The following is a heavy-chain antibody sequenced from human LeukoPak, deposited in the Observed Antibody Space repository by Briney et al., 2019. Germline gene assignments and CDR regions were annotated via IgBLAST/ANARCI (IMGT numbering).Heavy chain of an antibody. V-gene: IGHV1-46*01. CDR2: INPSGGST. D-gene: IGHD6-13*01. CDR3: ARARGTSSWDTGVFQH. CDR1: GYTFTSYY. Sequence: ASVKVSCKASGYTFTSYYMHWVRQAPGQGLEWMGIINPSGGSTSYAQKFQGRVTMTRDTSTSTVYMELSSLRSEDTAVYHCARARGTSSWDTGVFQHWGQGTLVTVSS. J-gene: IGHJ1*01.